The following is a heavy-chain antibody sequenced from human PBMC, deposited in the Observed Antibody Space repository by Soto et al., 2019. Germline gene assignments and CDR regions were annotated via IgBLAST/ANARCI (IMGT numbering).Heavy chain of an antibody. D-gene: IGHD6-13*01. CDR2: IYYSGST. CDR1: GGSISSGGYY. CDR3: VRDGKAAGTVFPDYFDY. J-gene: IGHJ4*02. Sequence: QVQLQESGPGLVKPSQTLSLTCTVSGGSISSGGYYWSWIRQHPGKGLEWIGYIYYSGSTYYNPSLKSRVTISVDTSKNQFSLKLSSVTAADTAVYYCVRDGKAAGTVFPDYFDYWGQGTLVTVSS. V-gene: IGHV4-31*03.